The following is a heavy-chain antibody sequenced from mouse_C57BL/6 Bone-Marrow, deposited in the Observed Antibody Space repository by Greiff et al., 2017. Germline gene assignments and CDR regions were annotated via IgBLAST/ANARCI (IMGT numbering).Heavy chain of an antibody. CDR2: IDPSDSYT. CDR3: ARGIYDGNYDYAMDY. J-gene: IGHJ4*01. Sequence: QVQLQQPGAELVKPGASVKLSCKASGYTFTSYWMQWVKQRPGQGLEWIGEIDPSDSYTNYNQKFKGKATLTVDTSSSTAYMQLSSLTSEDSAVYYCARGIYDGNYDYAMDYWGQGTSVTVSS. D-gene: IGHD2-1*01. V-gene: IGHV1-50*01. CDR1: GYTFTSYW.